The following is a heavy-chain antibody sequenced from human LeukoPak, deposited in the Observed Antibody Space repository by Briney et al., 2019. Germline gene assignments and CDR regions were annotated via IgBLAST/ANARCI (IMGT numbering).Heavy chain of an antibody. J-gene: IGHJ4*02. CDR2: IYHSGST. V-gene: IGHV4-30-2*01. CDR1: GGSIRSGGYS. CDR3: ARGGGGYYFDY. D-gene: IGHD3-22*01. Sequence: SETLSLTCAVSGGSIRSGGYSWSWIRQPPGKGLEWIGYIYHSGSTYYNPSLKSRVTISVDRSKNQFSLKLSSVTAADTAVYYCARGGGGYYFDYWGQGTLVTVSS.